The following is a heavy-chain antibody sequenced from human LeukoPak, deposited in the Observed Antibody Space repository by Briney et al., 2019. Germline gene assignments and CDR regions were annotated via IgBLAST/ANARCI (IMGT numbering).Heavy chain of an antibody. D-gene: IGHD3-10*01. Sequence: PGGSLRLSCAASGFTFSTYSMNWVRQTPGKGLEWVSYITGGSNTRYYADSVKGRFTISRDNAKNSLYLQMNSLRAEDTAVYYCARCNVWLGESCSDWGQGTLVTVSS. CDR3: ARCNVWLGESCSD. CDR2: ITGGSNTR. V-gene: IGHV3-48*01. CDR1: GFTFSTYS. J-gene: IGHJ4*02.